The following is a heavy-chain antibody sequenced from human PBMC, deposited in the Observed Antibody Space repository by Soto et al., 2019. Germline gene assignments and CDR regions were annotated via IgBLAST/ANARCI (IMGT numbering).Heavy chain of an antibody. Sequence: QVQLVESGGGVVQPGRSLRLSCAASGFALSVYAMHWVRQAPGKGLEWVAVISYDGTIKHYMDSVKGRFTISRDNSKNMLFLQMNSLRPEDTAVFYCARGERSGYYDSWGLGTLVTVSS. CDR2: ISYDGTIK. CDR1: GFALSVYA. J-gene: IGHJ4*02. CDR3: ARGERSGYYDS. D-gene: IGHD3-3*01. V-gene: IGHV3-30-3*01.